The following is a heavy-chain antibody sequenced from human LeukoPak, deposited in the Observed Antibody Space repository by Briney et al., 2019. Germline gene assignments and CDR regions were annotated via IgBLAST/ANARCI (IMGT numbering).Heavy chain of an antibody. J-gene: IGHJ4*02. CDR1: GFTFSDYY. Sequence: GGSLRLSCAASGFTFSDYYMRWIRQAPGKGLEWVSYISSSCSTIYYADSVKGRFTISRDNAKNSLYLQMNSLRAEDTAVYYCASEGSYNWNAVDYWGQGTLVTVSS. CDR2: ISSSCSTI. V-gene: IGHV3-11*01. CDR3: ASEGSYNWNAVDY. D-gene: IGHD1-20*01.